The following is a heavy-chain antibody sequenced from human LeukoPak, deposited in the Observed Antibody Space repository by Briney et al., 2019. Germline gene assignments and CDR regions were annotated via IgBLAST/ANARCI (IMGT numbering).Heavy chain of an antibody. J-gene: IGHJ4*02. CDR2: INHSGST. CDR3: ASYYYGSGSYWGVLDY. D-gene: IGHD3-10*01. Sequence: SGTLSLTCAVSGGSISSSNWWSWVRQPPGKGLEWIGEINHSGSTNYNPSLKSRVTISVDTSKNQFSLKLSSVTAADTAVYYCASYYYGSGSYWGVLDYWGQGTLVTVSS. CDR1: GGSISSSNW. V-gene: IGHV4-4*02.